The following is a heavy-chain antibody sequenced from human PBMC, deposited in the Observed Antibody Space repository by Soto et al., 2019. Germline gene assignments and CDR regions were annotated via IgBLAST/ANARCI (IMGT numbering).Heavy chain of an antibody. CDR1: GFTFSSYS. CDR2: ISSSSSYI. CDR3: ARDRTTYQNWFDP. D-gene: IGHD2-2*01. Sequence: AGGSLRLSCAASGFTFSSYSMNWVRQAPGKGLEWVSSISSSSSYIYYADSVKGRFTISRDNAKNSLYLQMNSLRAEDTAVYYCARDRTTYQNWFDPWGQGTLVTVSS. J-gene: IGHJ5*02. V-gene: IGHV3-21*01.